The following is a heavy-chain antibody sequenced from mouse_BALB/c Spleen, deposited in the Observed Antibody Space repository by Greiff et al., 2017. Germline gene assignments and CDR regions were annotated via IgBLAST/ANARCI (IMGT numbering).Heavy chain of an antibody. D-gene: IGHD2-10*02. CDR1: GYSLTSYG. Sequence: VQRVESGPGLVAPSQSLSITCTVSGYSLTSYGVHWVRQPPGQGLEWLGVIWAGGSTNYNSALMSRLSISKDNSKSQVFLKMNSLQTDDTAMYYCARYGNYDPFAYWGQGTLVTVSA. CDR2: IWAGGST. CDR3: ARYGNYDPFAY. J-gene: IGHJ3*01. V-gene: IGHV2-9*02.